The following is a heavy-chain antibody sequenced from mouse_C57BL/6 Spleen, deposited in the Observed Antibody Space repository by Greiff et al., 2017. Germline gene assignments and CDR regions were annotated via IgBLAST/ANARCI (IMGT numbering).Heavy chain of an antibody. J-gene: IGHJ3*01. CDR3: TGEVYDGYSAWFAY. CDR1: GFTFSNYW. Sequence: EVKVEESGEGLVQPGGSMKLSCVASGFTFSNYWMNWVRQSPEKGLEWVAQIRLKSDNYATHYAESVKGRFTISRDDSKSSVYLQMNNLRAEDTGIYYCTGEVYDGYSAWFAYWGQGTLVTVSA. CDR2: IRLKSDNYAT. V-gene: IGHV6-3*01. D-gene: IGHD2-3*01.